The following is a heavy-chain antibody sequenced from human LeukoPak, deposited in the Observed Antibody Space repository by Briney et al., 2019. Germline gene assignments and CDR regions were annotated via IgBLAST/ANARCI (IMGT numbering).Heavy chain of an antibody. CDR1: GFNIVNYW. J-gene: IGHJ4*02. Sequence: QSGGSLRLSCAASGFNIVNYWMHWVRQAPGRGLECVANMNQDGSEKHYGDSVKGRFTISRDNAKQSLYLQMNSLRAEDTAVYYCARARQWLGEIDCWGQGTLVTVSS. CDR2: MNQDGSEK. V-gene: IGHV3-7*04. D-gene: IGHD3-10*01. CDR3: ARARQWLGEIDC.